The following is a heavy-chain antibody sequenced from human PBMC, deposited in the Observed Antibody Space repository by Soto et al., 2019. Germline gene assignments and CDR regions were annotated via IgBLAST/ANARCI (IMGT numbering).Heavy chain of an antibody. Sequence: EVQLVESGGGLVQPGGSLRLSCAASGFTFGSNWMSWVRQAPGKGLEWVANITRDGSEKYYVDSVKGRFTISRDNAKNTLYLQMNSLRADYTAVYYCASLEWESTGYADYWGQGTLVTVSS. CDR2: ITRDGSEK. V-gene: IGHV3-7*03. CDR1: GFTFGSNW. CDR3: ASLEWESTGYADY. D-gene: IGHD3-3*01. J-gene: IGHJ4*02.